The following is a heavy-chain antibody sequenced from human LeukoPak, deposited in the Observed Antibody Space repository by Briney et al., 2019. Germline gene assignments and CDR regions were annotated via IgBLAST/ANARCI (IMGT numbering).Heavy chain of an antibody. CDR1: GGSFSGYY. CDR3: AGEKGWLQFRSFDY. CDR2: INHSGST. D-gene: IGHD5-24*01. V-gene: IGHV4-34*01. Sequence: SETLSLTCAVYGGSFSGYYWSWIRQPPGKGLEWIGEINHSGSTNYSPSLKSRVTISVDTSKNQFSLKLSSVTAADTAVYYCAGEKGWLQFRSFDYWGQGTLVAVSS. J-gene: IGHJ4*02.